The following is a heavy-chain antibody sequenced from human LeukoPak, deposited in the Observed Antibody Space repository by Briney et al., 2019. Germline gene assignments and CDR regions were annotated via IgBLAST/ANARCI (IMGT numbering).Heavy chain of an antibody. CDR2: LYSSGNT. V-gene: IGHV4-59*08. Sequence: SETLSLTCTVSGASISRDYWSWIRQPPGQGLEWLGYLYSSGNTNYNPSLKSRITISVDSSKKQFSLKLTSVTAADTAVYYCARRRWGDSFDFWGQGTMVTVSS. CDR3: ARRRWGDSFDF. J-gene: IGHJ3*01. CDR1: GASISRDY. D-gene: IGHD2-21*01.